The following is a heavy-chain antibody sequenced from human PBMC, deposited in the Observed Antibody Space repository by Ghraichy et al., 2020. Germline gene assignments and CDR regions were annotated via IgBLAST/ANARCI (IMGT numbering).Heavy chain of an antibody. CDR1: GGTFSNYA. CDR2: IAPIFKTT. D-gene: IGHD3-22*01. V-gene: IGHV1-69*13. Sequence: SVKVSCKASGGTFSNYAINWVRQAPGQGLEWMGWIAPIFKTTNYAQKFQGRVTITADESTSTAYMELSSLRSEDTAVYYCVGIYYDNTGYQYGFAFDIWGQGTMVTVSS. J-gene: IGHJ3*02. CDR3: VGIYYDNTGYQYGFAFDI.